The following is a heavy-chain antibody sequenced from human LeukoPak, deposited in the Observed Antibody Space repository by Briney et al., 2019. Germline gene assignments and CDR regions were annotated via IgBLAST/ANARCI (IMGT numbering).Heavy chain of an antibody. CDR1: GFTFMDYT. J-gene: IGHJ5*02. CDR3: AREYSGYDINWFDP. Sequence: GGSLRLSCAASGFTFMDYTMNWVRQAPGKGLEWVSSISSSTTYIYYAGSVQGRFTISRDNTKNSLYLQMNSLRAEDTAVYYCAREYSGYDINWFDPWGQGTLVTVSS. CDR2: ISSSTTYI. V-gene: IGHV3-21*01. D-gene: IGHD5-12*01.